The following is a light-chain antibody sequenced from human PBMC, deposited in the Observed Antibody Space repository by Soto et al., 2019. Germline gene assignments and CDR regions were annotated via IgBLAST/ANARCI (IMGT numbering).Light chain of an antibody. V-gene: IGLV1-40*01. CDR1: SSNIGTGYD. J-gene: IGLJ1*01. Sequence: QSVLTQPPSVSGAPGQRVTISCTGSSSNIGTGYDVHWYQQLPRTAPKLLIYGNTNRPSGVPDRFSGSKSVTSASLAITGLQAEDEADYYCQSYDSSLSGYVFGPGTKLTVL. CDR3: QSYDSSLSGYV. CDR2: GNT.